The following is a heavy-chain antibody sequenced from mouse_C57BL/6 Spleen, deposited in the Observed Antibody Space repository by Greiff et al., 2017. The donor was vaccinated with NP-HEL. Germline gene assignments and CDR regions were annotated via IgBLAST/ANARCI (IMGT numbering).Heavy chain of an antibody. CDR2: ISSGSSTI. CDR1: GFTFSDYG. J-gene: IGHJ2*01. CDR3: ARQGEGFFDY. D-gene: IGHD3-3*01. Sequence: DVQLQESGGGLVKPGGSLKLSCAASGFTFSDYGMHWVRQAPEKGLEWVAYISSGSSTIYYADTVKGRFTISRDNAKNTLFLQMTSLRSEDTAMYYCARQGEGFFDYWGQGTTLTVSS. V-gene: IGHV5-17*01.